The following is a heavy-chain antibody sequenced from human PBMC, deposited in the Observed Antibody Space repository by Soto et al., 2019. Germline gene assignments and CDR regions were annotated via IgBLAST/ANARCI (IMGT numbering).Heavy chain of an antibody. D-gene: IGHD2-2*02. CDR1: GFTFDDYA. CDR2: ISWNSGSI. Sequence: EVQLVEAGGGLVQPGRSLRLSCAASGFTFDDYAMHWVRQAPGKGLEWVSGISWNSGSIGYADSVKGRFTISRDNAKNSLYLQMNSLRAEDMDLYYCARSISYPYYFDYLGQGTLFIVSS. J-gene: IGHJ4*02. V-gene: IGHV3-9*03. CDR3: ARSISYPYYFDY.